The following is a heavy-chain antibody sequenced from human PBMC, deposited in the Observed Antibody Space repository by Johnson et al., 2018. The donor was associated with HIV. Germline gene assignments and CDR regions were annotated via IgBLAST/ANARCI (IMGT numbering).Heavy chain of an antibody. Sequence: QVQLVESGGGLVQPGGSLRLSCAASGFTFSSYAMHWVRQAPGKGLEWVSVIYSGGSTYYADSVMGRFTISRDNSKNTLYLQMNSLRAEDTAVYYCARDPAIRWSEWDSSGYYSPDAFDIWGQGTMVTISS. V-gene: IGHV3-NL1*01. D-gene: IGHD3-22*01. J-gene: IGHJ3*02. CDR3: ARDPAIRWSEWDSSGYYSPDAFDI. CDR1: GFTFSSYA. CDR2: IYSGGST.